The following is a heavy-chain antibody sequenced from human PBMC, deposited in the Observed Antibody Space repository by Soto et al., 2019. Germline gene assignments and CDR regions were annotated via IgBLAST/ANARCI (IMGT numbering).Heavy chain of an antibody. J-gene: IGHJ3*02. CDR3: ARGGSSDWQVALDI. D-gene: IGHD6-19*01. Sequence: SETLSLTCAVDTGSFSHYYWNWIRQSPGKGLEWIGKIKHTGSSSYNPSLRSRVSFSLDMSKNQFSLVLRSVTAADTAVYYCARGGSSDWQVALDIWGQGTMVTVSS. CDR1: TGSFSHYY. CDR2: IKHTGSS. V-gene: IGHV4-34*01.